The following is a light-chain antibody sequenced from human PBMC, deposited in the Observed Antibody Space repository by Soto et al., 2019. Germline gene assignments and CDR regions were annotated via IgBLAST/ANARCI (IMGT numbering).Light chain of an antibody. CDR1: QSVRSSF. V-gene: IGKV3-20*01. Sequence: EIVLTQSPGTLSLSQGEGATLSCRASQSVRSSFFAWYQQKPGQAPRLLIYGASSRATGIPDRFSGSGSGTDFTLTISRLAPEDFAVYYCQQYGSSPWTFGQGTKVETK. CDR2: GAS. J-gene: IGKJ1*01. CDR3: QQYGSSPWT.